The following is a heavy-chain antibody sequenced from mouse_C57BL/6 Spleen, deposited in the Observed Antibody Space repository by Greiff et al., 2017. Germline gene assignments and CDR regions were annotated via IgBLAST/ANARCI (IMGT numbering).Heavy chain of an antibody. CDR3: ARPLLGYAMDY. Sequence: QVQLQQSGPELVKPGASVKISCKASGYAFSSSWMNWVKQRPGKGLEWIGRIYPGDGDTNYNGKFKGKATLTADKSSSTAYMQLSSLTSEDSAVYFCARPLLGYAMDYWGQGTSVTVSS. J-gene: IGHJ4*01. CDR2: IYPGDGDT. CDR1: GYAFSSSW. V-gene: IGHV1-82*01. D-gene: IGHD1-1*01.